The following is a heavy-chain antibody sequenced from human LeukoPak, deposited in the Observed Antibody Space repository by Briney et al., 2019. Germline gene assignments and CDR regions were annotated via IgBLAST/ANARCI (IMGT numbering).Heavy chain of an antibody. Sequence: ARSLRLSCAASGCSFSSYGMHWVRQRPGKGLEWVAVGWYDGSKRYYADSVMGRFTISRDISKKTLYLQMDSLRVEDAAVYYCTTDAGLCVHDYWGQGTLVTVSS. CDR3: TTDAGLCVHDY. J-gene: IGHJ4*02. D-gene: IGHD2-21*01. CDR1: GCSFSSYG. V-gene: IGHV3-33*01. CDR2: GWYDGSKR.